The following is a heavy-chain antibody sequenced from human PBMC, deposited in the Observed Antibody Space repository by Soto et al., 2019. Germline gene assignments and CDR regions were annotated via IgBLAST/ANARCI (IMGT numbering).Heavy chain of an antibody. J-gene: IGHJ4*02. V-gene: IGHV3-74*03. CDR2: TNSDGSSV. CDR3: VRAPEQRPFDY. Sequence: EVQLVESGGGLVQPGGSLRLSCAASGFTLSDNWIHWVRRVPGKGMAWVSRTNSDGSSVTYAESVKGRFTLSRDNAKYTWFLQMDSLRVEDTAMYYCVRAPEQRPFDYWGQGTLVTVSS. CDR1: GFTLSDNW. D-gene: IGHD6-25*01.